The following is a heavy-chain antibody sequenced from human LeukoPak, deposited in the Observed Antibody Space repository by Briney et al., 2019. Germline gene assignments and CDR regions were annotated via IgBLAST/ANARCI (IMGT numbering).Heavy chain of an antibody. CDR3: ARLNWQLDHYFDY. J-gene: IGHJ4*02. CDR2: INSDGSGT. V-gene: IGHV3-74*01. Sequence: GGSLRLSCAASGFSFSTYWMHWVRQAPGKDLVWVSRINSDGSGTDYADSVKGRFSISRDNGKSTVYLQMNSLRAEDTAVYYCARLNWQLDHYFDYWGQGTPVTVSS. CDR1: GFSFSTYW. D-gene: IGHD6-6*01.